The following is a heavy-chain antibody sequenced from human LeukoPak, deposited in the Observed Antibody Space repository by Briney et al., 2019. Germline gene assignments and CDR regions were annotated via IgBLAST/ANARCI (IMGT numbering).Heavy chain of an antibody. D-gene: IGHD3-22*01. Sequence: GGSLRLSCTVSDFTFSDHYIDWVRQAPGKGLEWVSSISSSSSYIYYADSVKGRFTISRDNAKNSLYLQMNSLRAEDTAVYYCARDAGYYDSSGYYDYWGQGTLVTVSS. CDR2: ISSSSSYI. V-gene: IGHV3-21*01. CDR1: DFTFSDHY. CDR3: ARDAGYYDSSGYYDY. J-gene: IGHJ4*02.